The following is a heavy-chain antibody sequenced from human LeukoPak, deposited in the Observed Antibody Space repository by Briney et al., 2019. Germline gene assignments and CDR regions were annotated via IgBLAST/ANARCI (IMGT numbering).Heavy chain of an antibody. CDR2: IYYSGST. CDR3: ARVMITFGGVIEGGFFDY. Sequence: SQTLSLTCTVSGGSISSGGYYWSWIRQHPGKGLEWIGYIYYSGSTYYNPSLKSRVTISVDTSKNQFSLKLSSVTAADTAVYYCARVMITFGGVIEGGFFDYWGQGTLVTVSS. J-gene: IGHJ4*02. CDR1: GGSISSGGYY. V-gene: IGHV4-31*03. D-gene: IGHD3-16*02.